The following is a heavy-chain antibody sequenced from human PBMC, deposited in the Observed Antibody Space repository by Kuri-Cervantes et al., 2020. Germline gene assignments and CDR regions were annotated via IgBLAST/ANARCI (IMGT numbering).Heavy chain of an antibody. CDR1: WFNFSDYY. Sequence: SGSAPWFNFSDYYINWSRQAPGKGLEWVSFMSSSGSSRFFADSVKGRFTSSRDKAKNFLYLQMNSLRVEDTALYYCAKDRHYDILTGPVDYWGQGTLVTVSS. D-gene: IGHD3-9*01. V-gene: IGHV3-11*01. CDR2: MSSSGSSR. CDR3: AKDRHYDILTGPVDY. J-gene: IGHJ4*02.